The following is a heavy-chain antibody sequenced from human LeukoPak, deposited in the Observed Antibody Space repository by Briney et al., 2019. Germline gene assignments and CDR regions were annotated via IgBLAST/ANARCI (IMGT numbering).Heavy chain of an antibody. CDR3: ARGDLGYCSSTSCYGLDY. J-gene: IGHJ4*02. CDR1: GGTFSSYA. Sequence: GASVRVSCKASGGTFSSYAISWVRQAPGQGLEWMGGIIPIFGTANYAQKFQGRVTITRNTSISTAYMELSSLRSEDTAVYYCARGDLGYCSSTSCYGLDYWGQGTLVTVSS. CDR2: IIPIFGTA. D-gene: IGHD2-2*01. V-gene: IGHV1-69*05.